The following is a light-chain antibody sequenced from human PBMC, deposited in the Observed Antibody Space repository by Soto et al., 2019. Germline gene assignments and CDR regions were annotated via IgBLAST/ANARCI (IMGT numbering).Light chain of an antibody. J-gene: IGKJ4*01. Sequence: EIVLTQSPGTLSLSPGERATLSCRASQSVSSSYLAWYQQKPGQAPRLLIYGASSRATGIPDRFSGSGSGTDFTLTISRREPEDFAVYYCQQYGSSPLTFGGGTKVEIK. CDR3: QQYGSSPLT. CDR2: GAS. CDR1: QSVSSSY. V-gene: IGKV3-20*01.